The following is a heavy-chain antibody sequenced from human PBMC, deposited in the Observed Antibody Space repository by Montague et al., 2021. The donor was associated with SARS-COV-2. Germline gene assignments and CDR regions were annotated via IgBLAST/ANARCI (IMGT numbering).Heavy chain of an antibody. D-gene: IGHD6-6*01. Sequence: SETLSLTCAVYGGSFSGYYWSWIRQPPGKGLEWIGEINHGGSTNYNPSLKSRVTISMDTSKNQFSLKLSSVTAADTAVYYCARGVRQLGVRYYYYYIDVWDKGTTVTVSS. J-gene: IGHJ6*03. CDR2: INHGGST. CDR3: ARGVRQLGVRYYYYYIDV. CDR1: GGSFSGYY. V-gene: IGHV4-34*01.